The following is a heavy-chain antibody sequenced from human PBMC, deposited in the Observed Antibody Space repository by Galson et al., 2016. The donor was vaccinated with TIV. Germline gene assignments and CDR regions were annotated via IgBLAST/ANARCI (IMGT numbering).Heavy chain of an antibody. D-gene: IGHD5-18*01. CDR1: GFTLSNYW. J-gene: IGHJ5*02. Sequence: SLRLSCAASGFTLSNYWMTWVRQAPGRGLEWVANIKLDGRETHYVDSVKGRFTISGDNAKNSLSLEMHSLRAEDTAIYYCARDLGYSYGQGWFDLWGQGTLVTVSS. V-gene: IGHV3-7*01. CDR2: IKLDGRET. CDR3: ARDLGYSYGQGWFDL.